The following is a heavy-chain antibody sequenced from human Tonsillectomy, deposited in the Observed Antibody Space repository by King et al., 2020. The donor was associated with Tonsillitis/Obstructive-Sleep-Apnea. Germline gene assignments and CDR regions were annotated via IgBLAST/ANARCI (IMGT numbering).Heavy chain of an antibody. D-gene: IGHD3-9*01. V-gene: IGHV4-34*01. CDR3: ARGDLLTGYYASTDFDY. Sequence: VQLQQWGAGLLKPSETLSLTCAVYGGSFSAYYWSWIRQPPGKGLEWIGEINHSGSTKYNPSLKSRVIISLDMSKNQFSLKLSSGTAADTAVYYCARGDLLTGYYASTDFDYWGQGTRVTVSA. CDR1: GGSFSAYY. J-gene: IGHJ4*02. CDR2: INHSGST.